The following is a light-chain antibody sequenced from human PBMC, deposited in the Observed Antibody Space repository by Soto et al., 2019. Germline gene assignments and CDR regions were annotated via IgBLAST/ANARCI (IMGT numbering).Light chain of an antibody. J-gene: IGKJ5*01. CDR1: QSIPSY. Sequence: DIQSTQSPASLSSCVVDRVSISCRASQSIPSYVNWYQQKPGKAPELLIYKASTLKSGVPSRFSGSGSGTEFTLTISSLQPDDFATYFCQQYNTYLITFGQGTRLEIK. V-gene: IGKV1-5*03. CDR3: QQYNTYLIT. CDR2: KAS.